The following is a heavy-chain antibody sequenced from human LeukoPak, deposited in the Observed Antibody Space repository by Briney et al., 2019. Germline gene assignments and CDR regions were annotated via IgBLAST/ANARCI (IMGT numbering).Heavy chain of an antibody. D-gene: IGHD6-13*01. Sequence: ASVKVSCKASGYTFTSYYMHWVRQAPGQGREWMRIINPSGGSTSYAQKFQGRVTMTRDTSTSTVYMELSSLRSEDTAVYYCAKDFGQQEGYFDYWGQGTLVTVSS. CDR2: INPSGGST. J-gene: IGHJ4*02. CDR1: GYTFTSYY. CDR3: AKDFGQQEGYFDY. V-gene: IGHV1-46*01.